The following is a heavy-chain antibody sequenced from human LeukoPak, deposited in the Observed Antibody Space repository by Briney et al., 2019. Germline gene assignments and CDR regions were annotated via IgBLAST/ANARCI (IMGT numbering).Heavy chain of an antibody. CDR2: ISLNSGAT. Sequence: ASVKASFKASGYMFTAYYMHWVRQAPGQGLEWMAWISLNSGATNYAQRFQGRVTMTRDTSISTAYMEVTWLTSDDTAVYYCVTSSGYSSSWGAFDIWGQGTMVTVSS. V-gene: IGHV1-2*02. CDR1: GYMFTAYY. D-gene: IGHD6-13*01. J-gene: IGHJ3*02. CDR3: VTSSGYSSSWGAFDI.